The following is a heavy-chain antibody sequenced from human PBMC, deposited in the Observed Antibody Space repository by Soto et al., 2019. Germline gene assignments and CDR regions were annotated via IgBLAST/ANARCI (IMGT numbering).Heavy chain of an antibody. CDR3: VTPVMVTAIPDAFDT. CDR2: IIPLLDTT. D-gene: IGHD2-21*02. Sequence: GASVKVSCKTSGGTFSNDIITWVRQAPGQGLEWMGRIIPLLDTTNYAQKIQGRVTINADESTSTAYMELSSLRSEDTAVYYCVTPVMVTAIPDAFDTWGQGTMVTVSS. CDR1: GGTFSNDI. J-gene: IGHJ3*02. V-gene: IGHV1-69*08.